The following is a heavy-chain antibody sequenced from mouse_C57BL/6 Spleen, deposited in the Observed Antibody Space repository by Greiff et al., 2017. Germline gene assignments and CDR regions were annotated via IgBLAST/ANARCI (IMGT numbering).Heavy chain of an antibody. CDR3: ARENCYDENAFDY. CDR2: IYPGTGST. J-gene: IGHJ2*01. D-gene: IGHD2-3*01. CDR1: GYTFTSYW. Sequence: QVQLQQPGAELVKPGASVKMSCKASGYTFTSYWINWVKQRPGQGLEWIGEIYPGTGSTNYNEKFKSKATLTVDKSSSTAYMQLNSLTSEDSAVYYCARENCYDENAFDYWGQGTTLTVSS. V-gene: IGHV1-55*01.